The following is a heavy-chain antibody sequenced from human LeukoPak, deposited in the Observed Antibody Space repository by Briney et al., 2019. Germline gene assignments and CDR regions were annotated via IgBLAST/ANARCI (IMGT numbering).Heavy chain of an antibody. CDR3: TTAHDYGDFDY. D-gene: IGHD4-17*01. Sequence: GGSLRLSCAASGFTFSNAWMSWVRQAPGKGLEWVGRIKSKTGGGTTDYAAPVKGRFTISRDDSKNTLYLQMNSLKTEDTAVYYCTTAHDYGDFDYWGQGTLVTVSS. V-gene: IGHV3-15*01. CDR1: GFTFSNAW. J-gene: IGHJ4*02. CDR2: IKSKTGGGTT.